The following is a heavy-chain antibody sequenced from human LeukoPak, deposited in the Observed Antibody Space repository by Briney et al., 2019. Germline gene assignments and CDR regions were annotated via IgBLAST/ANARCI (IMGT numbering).Heavy chain of an antibody. CDR3: ARSLGGATYDC. D-gene: IGHD1-26*01. V-gene: IGHV4-61*01. J-gene: IGHJ4*02. CDR2: IYYSGST. CDR1: GGPVSSGSYY. Sequence: SETLSLTCTVSGGPVSSGSYYWSWITQPPGKGMEWIGYIYYSGSTNYNPSLKSRVTISVDTSKNQFSLKLSSVTAADTAVYYCARSLGGATYDCWGQGTLVTVAS.